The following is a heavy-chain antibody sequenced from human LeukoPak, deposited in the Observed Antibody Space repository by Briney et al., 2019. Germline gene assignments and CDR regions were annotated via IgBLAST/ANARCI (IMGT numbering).Heavy chain of an antibody. CDR1: GFTFSNAW. CDR3: TTYYDSSGYSHDY. D-gene: IGHD3-22*01. Sequence: GGSLRLSCAASGFTFSNAWMSWVRQAPGKGLEWVGRIKSKTDGGTTDYAAPVKGRFTISRDDSKNTLYLQMNSLKTEDTAVCYCTTYYDSSGYSHDYWGQGTLVTVSS. V-gene: IGHV3-15*01. CDR2: IKSKTDGGTT. J-gene: IGHJ4*02.